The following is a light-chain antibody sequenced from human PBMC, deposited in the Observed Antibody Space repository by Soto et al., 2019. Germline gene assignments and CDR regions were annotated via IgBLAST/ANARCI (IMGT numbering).Light chain of an antibody. CDR1: KSDIGIYDF. J-gene: IGLJ1*01. Sequence: QSVLTQPPSASGSPGQSVTISCTGSKSDIGIYDFVSWYQHHPGKAPRLIIYDVIQRPSGVPDRFSGSKSGNTASLTVSGLQVADEADYFCESYAGSNTYVFGTGTKVTVL. V-gene: IGLV2-8*01. CDR3: ESYAGSNTYV. CDR2: DVI.